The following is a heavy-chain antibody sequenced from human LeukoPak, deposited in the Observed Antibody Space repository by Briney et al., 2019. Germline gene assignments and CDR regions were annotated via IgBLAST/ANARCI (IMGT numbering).Heavy chain of an antibody. V-gene: IGHV1-24*01. Sequence: ASVKVSCKVSGYTLTELSMHWVRQAPGKGLEWMGGFDPEDGETIYAQKFQGRVTMTGNTSISTAYMELSSLRSEDTAVYYCARESNYRGFDPWGQGTLVTVSS. J-gene: IGHJ5*02. D-gene: IGHD4-11*01. CDR1: GYTLTELS. CDR3: ARESNYRGFDP. CDR2: FDPEDGET.